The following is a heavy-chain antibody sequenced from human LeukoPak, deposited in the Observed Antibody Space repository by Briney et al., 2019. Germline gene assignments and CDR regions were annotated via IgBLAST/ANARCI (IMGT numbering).Heavy chain of an antibody. CDR2: INPNSGGT. D-gene: IGHD3-22*01. J-gene: IGHJ5*02. Sequence: GASVKVSCKASGYTFTGYYMHWVRQAPGQGLEWMGWINPNSGGTDYAQKFQGRVTMTRDTSISTAYMELSRLRSDDTAVYYCARDCGDTYYYDSSGYSFDPWGQGTLVTVSS. CDR3: ARDCGDTYYYDSSGYSFDP. V-gene: IGHV1-2*02. CDR1: GYTFTGYY.